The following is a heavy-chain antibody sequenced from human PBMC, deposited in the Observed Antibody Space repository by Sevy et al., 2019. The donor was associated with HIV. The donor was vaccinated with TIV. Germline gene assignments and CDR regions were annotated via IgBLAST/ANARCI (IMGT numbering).Heavy chain of an antibody. V-gene: IGHV4-61*01. J-gene: IGHJ6*02. D-gene: IGHD6-19*01. CDR3: AREGIAVAGYYYYGMDV. CDR1: GGSVSSGSYY. CDR2: IYYSGST. Sequence: SETLSLTCTVSGGSVSSGSYYWSWIRQPPGKGLEWIGYIYYSGSTNYNPSLKSRVTISVDTSKNQFPLKLSSVTAADTAVYYCAREGIAVAGYYYYGMDVWGQGTTVTVSS.